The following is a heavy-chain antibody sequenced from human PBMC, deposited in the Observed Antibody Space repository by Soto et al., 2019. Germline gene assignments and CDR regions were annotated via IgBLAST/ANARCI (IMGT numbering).Heavy chain of an antibody. D-gene: IGHD2-15*01. Sequence: GGSLRLSCAASGFTFSSYDMHWVRQATGKGLEWVSAIGTAGDTYYPGSVKGRFTISRENAKNSLYVQLNSLRAKDTDVYYCARTQGGWFYQCYYGMDVWGQGTTVTVSS. CDR3: ARTQGGWFYQCYYGMDV. CDR1: GFTFSSYD. CDR2: IGTAGDT. V-gene: IGHV3-13*01. J-gene: IGHJ6*02.